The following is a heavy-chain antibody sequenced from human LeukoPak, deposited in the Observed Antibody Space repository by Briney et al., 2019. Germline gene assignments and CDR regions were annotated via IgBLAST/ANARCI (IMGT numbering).Heavy chain of an antibody. CDR2: IRTKANTYAA. V-gene: IGHV3-73*01. CDR1: GFIFSGSA. CDR3: TRDFGDYDWYFDL. J-gene: IGHJ2*01. Sequence: GGSLRLSRAASGFIFSGSAMHWVRQASGKGLEWVGRIRTKANTYAAAYAASVKGRFTIFRDDSKNTAYLQMNSLKTEDTAVYYCTRDFGDYDWYFDLWGRGTLVTVSS. D-gene: IGHD4-17*01.